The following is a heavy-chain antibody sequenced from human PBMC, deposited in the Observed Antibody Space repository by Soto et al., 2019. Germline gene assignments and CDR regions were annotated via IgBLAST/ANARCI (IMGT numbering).Heavy chain of an antibody. V-gene: IGHV3-74*01. D-gene: IGHD3-22*01. CDR1: GFTFSSYW. CDR3: ARGTFYYDSSGHYAPEY. J-gene: IGHJ4*02. Sequence: GGSLRLSCAASGFTFSSYWMHWVRQAPGKGLVWVSRINSDGSSTSYADSVKGRFTISRDNSKNTLYLQMTGLRAEDTAVYFCARGTFYYDSSGHYAPEYWGQGTLVTVSS. CDR2: INSDGSST.